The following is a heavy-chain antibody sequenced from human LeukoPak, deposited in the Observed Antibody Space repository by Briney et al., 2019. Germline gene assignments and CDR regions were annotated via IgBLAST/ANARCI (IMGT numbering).Heavy chain of an antibody. CDR2: INPNTGGT. V-gene: IGHV1-2*02. D-gene: IGHD4-17*01. Sequence: GTSVKVSCKASGYTFTAYYMHWVRQAPGQGLEWMGWINPNTGGTIYAQKFQGRVTMTRDTSISTAYMELSRLRSDDTAVYYCARDLRATIEYYFDYWGQGTLVTVSS. J-gene: IGHJ4*02. CDR1: GYTFTAYY. CDR3: ARDLRATIEYYFDY.